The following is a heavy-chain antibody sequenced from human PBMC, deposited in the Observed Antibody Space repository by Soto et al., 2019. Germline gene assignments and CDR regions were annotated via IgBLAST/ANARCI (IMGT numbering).Heavy chain of an antibody. CDR3: ARDRNRKVCSGGRCYSGYKYFYYGMDV. CDR1: SGSISSLGGH. Sequence: SQMLPLPGTVSSGSISSLGGHWSWILKHPGKGLELIVYIYYSGSTYYNPSLKSRVTISVDASKNQFYLKLSSVTAADTAVYYCARDRNRKVCSGGRCYSGYKYFYYGMDVWGQGITVSVSS. D-gene: IGHD2-15*01. J-gene: IGHJ6*02. V-gene: IGHV4-31*03. CDR2: IYYSGST.